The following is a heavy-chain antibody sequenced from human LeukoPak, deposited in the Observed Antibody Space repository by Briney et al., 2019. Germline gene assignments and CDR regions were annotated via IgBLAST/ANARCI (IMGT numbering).Heavy chain of an antibody. D-gene: IGHD3-10*01. J-gene: IGHJ3*02. CDR2: ISGSGGST. V-gene: IGHV3-23*01. CDR3: ANLREFKILWFGELNGGAFDI. Sequence: GGSLRLSCAASGFTFSSYAMSWVRQAPGKGLEWVSAISGSGGSTYYADSVKGRFTISRDNSKNTLYLQMNSLRAEDTAVYYCANLREFKILWFGELNGGAFDIWGQGTMVTVSS. CDR1: GFTFSSYA.